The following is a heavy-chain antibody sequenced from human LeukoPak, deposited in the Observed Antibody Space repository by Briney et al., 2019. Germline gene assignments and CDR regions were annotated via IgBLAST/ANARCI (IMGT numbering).Heavy chain of an antibody. CDR2: INTDGSYS. D-gene: IGHD4-17*01. CDR1: GLTFSSSW. CDR3: ARDFDGPRASDY. Sequence: GGPLRLSCAVSGLTFSSSWMDWVRQAPGKGLVWVSCINTDGSYSTYADSVKGRFTISRDNVRNTLYLQMNSLRAEDSAVYYCARDFDGPRASDYWGQGISVTVSS. V-gene: IGHV3-74*01. J-gene: IGHJ4*02.